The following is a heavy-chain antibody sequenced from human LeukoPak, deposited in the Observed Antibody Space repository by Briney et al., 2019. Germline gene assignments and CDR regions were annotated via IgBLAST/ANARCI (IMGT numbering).Heavy chain of an antibody. D-gene: IGHD6-19*01. CDR2: INSDGSST. V-gene: IGHV3-74*01. Sequence: GGSLRLSCAASGFTFSSYWMHWVRQAPGKGLVWVSRINSDGSSTSYADSVKGRFTISRDNAKNTLYLQMNSLRAEDTAVYYCAGGGARLVRGLDYWGRGTLVTVSS. CDR1: GFTFSSYW. J-gene: IGHJ4*02. CDR3: AGGGARLVRGLDY.